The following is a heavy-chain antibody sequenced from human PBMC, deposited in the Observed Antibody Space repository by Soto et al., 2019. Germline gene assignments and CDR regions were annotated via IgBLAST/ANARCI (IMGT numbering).Heavy chain of an antibody. CDR2: IYYSGST. CDR1: GGSISSGGYY. V-gene: IGHV4-31*03. CDR3: ANLGYCSGGSCYPPLDV. Sequence: SETLSLTYTFSGGSISSGGYYWSWIRQHPGKGLEWIGYIYYSGSTYYNPSLKSRVTISVDTSKNQFSLKLSSVTAADTAVYYCANLGYCSGGSCYPPLDVWGQGTTVT. D-gene: IGHD2-15*01. J-gene: IGHJ6*02.